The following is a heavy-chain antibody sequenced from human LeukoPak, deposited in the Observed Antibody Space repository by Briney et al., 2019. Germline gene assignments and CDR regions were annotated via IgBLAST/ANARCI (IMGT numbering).Heavy chain of an antibody. CDR3: ARCRRSGYYTVDISDY. V-gene: IGHV4-4*02. J-gene: IGHJ4*02. D-gene: IGHD3-3*01. CDR2: IYHSGST. Sequence: SGTLSLTCAVSGGSISSSNWWSWVRQPPGKGLEWIGEIYHSGSTNYNPSLKSRVTISVDKSKNQFSLKLSSVTAADTAVYYCARCRRSGYYTVDISDYWGQGTLVTVSS. CDR1: GGSISSSNW.